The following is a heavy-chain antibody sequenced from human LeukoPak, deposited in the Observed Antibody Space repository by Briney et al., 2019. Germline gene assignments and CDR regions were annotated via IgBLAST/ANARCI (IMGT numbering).Heavy chain of an antibody. V-gene: IGHV4-34*01. Sequence: PSETLSLTGAVYGGSFRGYYWSWIRQPPGKGLEWIGESNHNGTTNYNPSLKSRVAISIDASMSRFSLKLTSVTAADTAVYFCAREEHYRRYFALWGRGTLVTVSS. CDR2: SNHNGTT. J-gene: IGHJ2*01. CDR3: AREEHYRRYFAL. CDR1: GGSFRGYY. D-gene: IGHD3-16*02.